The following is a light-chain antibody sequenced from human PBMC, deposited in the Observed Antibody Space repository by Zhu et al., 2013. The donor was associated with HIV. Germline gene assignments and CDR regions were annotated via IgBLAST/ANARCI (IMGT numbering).Light chain of an antibody. J-gene: IGLJ3*02. CDR3: AAWDDSLNGGV. CDR1: SSNIGSNT. CDR2: SNN. Sequence: QSVLTQPPSASGTPGQRVTISCSGSSSNIGSNTVNWYQQLPGTAPKLLMYSNNQRPSGVPDRFSGSKSGTSASLAISGLQSEDEADYYCAAWDDSLNGGVFGGGTKLTVL. V-gene: IGLV1-44*01.